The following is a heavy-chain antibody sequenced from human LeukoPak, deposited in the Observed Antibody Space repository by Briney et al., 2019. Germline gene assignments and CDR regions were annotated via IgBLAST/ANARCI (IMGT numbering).Heavy chain of an antibody. D-gene: IGHD6-13*01. CDR1: GGTFSSYA. Sequence: SVKVSCKASGGTFSSYAISWAQQAPGQGLEWMGGIIPIFGTANYAQKFQGRVTITADESTSTAYMELSSLRSEDTAVYYCARDTGYSSSWYEGNWFDPWGQGTLVTVSS. V-gene: IGHV1-69*13. J-gene: IGHJ5*02. CDR2: IIPIFGTA. CDR3: ARDTGYSSSWYEGNWFDP.